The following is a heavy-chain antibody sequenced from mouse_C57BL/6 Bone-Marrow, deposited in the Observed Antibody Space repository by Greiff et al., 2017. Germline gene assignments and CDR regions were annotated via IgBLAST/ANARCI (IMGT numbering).Heavy chain of an antibody. CDR3: AKGPYDSNRGDYFDY. CDR2: IYPRSGNT. D-gene: IGHD2-5*01. V-gene: IGHV1-81*01. J-gene: IGHJ2*01. Sequence: QVQLQQSGAELARPGASVKLSCKASGYTFTRYGISWVKQRTGQGLEWIGEIYPRSGNTYYNEKFKGKATLTADKSSSTAYMELRSLTSEDSAVYFCAKGPYDSNRGDYFDYWGQGTTLTVSS. CDR1: GYTFTRYG.